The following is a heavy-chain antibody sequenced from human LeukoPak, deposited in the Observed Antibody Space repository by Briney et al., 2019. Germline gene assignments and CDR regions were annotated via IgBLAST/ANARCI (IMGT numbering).Heavy chain of an antibody. J-gene: IGHJ6*03. CDR2: IQYDRTNE. Sequence: GGSLRLSCAASGFTFSSYSMNWVRQAPGKGLEWVAYIQYDRTNEQYAHSVRGRFRISRDNSNDILYLQMNSLRTEDTAVYYCAKDRCSNGIGRYYYYMEVWGKGTTVTISS. V-gene: IGHV3-30*02. CDR3: AKDRCSNGIGRYYYYMEV. CDR1: GFTFSSYS. D-gene: IGHD2-8*01.